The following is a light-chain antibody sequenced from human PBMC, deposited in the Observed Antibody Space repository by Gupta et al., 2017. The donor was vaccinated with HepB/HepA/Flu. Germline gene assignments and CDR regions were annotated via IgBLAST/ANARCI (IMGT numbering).Light chain of an antibody. V-gene: IGKV2-28*01. CDR2: LGS. J-gene: IGKJ2*04. Sequence: DIVMTQSPLSLPVTHGEPASISCRSSQSLVHSNGYKYLEWYLQKPGQSPQLLIYLGSNRASGVPDRFSGSGSGTDFTLKISRVEAEDVGVYYCMQALQTPRSFGQGTKLEIK. CDR1: QSLVHSNGYKY. CDR3: MQALQTPRS.